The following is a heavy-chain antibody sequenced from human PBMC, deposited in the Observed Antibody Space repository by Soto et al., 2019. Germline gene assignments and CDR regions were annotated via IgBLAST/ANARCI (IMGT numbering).Heavy chain of an antibody. J-gene: IGHJ4*02. D-gene: IGHD5-18*01. CDR3: ARDDGSYGYYFDY. CDR2: IYYSGST. V-gene: IGHV4-59*01. Sequence: SETLSLTCTVSGGSISSYYWSWIRQPPGMGLEWIGYIYYSGSTNYNPSLKSRVTISVDTSKNQFSLKLSSVTAADTAVYYCARDDGSYGYYFDYWGQGTLVTVSS. CDR1: GGSISSYY.